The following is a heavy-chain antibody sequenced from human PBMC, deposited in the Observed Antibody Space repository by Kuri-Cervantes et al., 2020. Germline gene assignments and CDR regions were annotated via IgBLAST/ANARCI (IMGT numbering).Heavy chain of an antibody. CDR3: ASSSIWDDNWYFDL. D-gene: IGHD6-13*01. J-gene: IGHJ2*01. CDR2: IIHSGNT. CDR1: GWSFSGYY. V-gene: IGHV4-34*12. Sequence: GSLRLSCAVYGWSFSGYYWRWIRQPPGKGLEWIGEIIHSGNTNYNPSLKRRVTISVDRSKNQFSLKLSSVTAADTAVYYCASSSIWDDNWYFDLWGRGTLVTVSS.